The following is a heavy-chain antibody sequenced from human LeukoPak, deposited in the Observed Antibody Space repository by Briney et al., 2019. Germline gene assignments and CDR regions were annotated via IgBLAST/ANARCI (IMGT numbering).Heavy chain of an antibody. V-gene: IGHV3-74*01. J-gene: IGHJ4*02. D-gene: IGHD2-15*01. CDR2: IKSDGITI. CDR3: ASSRSVVVAATKN. CDR1: GLTFSHYM. Sequence: GGSLRLSCAASGLTFSHYMMHWARQAPGRGLVWVSRIKSDGITITYADSVKGRFTISRDNAKNTLYLQMNSLRAEDTAVYYCASSRSVVVAATKNWGQGTLVTVSS.